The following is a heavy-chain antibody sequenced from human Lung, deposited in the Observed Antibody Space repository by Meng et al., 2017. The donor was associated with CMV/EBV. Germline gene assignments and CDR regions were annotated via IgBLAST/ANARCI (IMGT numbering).Heavy chain of an antibody. D-gene: IGHD6-6*01. Sequence: SQTLSLTXAISGDSVSSNSAAWNWIRQTASRGLEWLGRTYYRSKWYNDYAVSVKSRIPIKPDTSKNQFSLQLNTVTPEDTAVYYCARGARHSSPSVPLFLGWFDPWGQGTLVTVSS. V-gene: IGHV6-1*01. CDR2: TYYRSKWYN. CDR3: ARGARHSSPSVPLFLGWFDP. J-gene: IGHJ5*02. CDR1: GDSVSSNSAA.